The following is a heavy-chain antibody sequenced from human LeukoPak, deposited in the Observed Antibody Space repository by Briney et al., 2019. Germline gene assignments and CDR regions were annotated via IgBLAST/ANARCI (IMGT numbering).Heavy chain of an antibody. CDR3: ARDDSSDGYDFDY. Sequence: ASVKVSCKASGYTFTGYYMHWVRQAPGQGLEWMGWINPNSGGTNYAQKLQGRVTMTRDTSISTAYMELSRLRSDDTAVYYCARDDSSDGYDFDYWGQGTLVTVSS. CDR1: GYTFTGYY. CDR2: INPNSGGT. V-gene: IGHV1-2*02. J-gene: IGHJ4*02. D-gene: IGHD6-19*01.